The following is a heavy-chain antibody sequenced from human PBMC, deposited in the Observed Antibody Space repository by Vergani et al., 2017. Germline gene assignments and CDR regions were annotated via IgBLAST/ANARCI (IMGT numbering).Heavy chain of an antibody. D-gene: IGHD3-10*01. CDR3: AGDPRVREAPGGRFEC. CDR1: GYTFTTYA. J-gene: IGHJ4*02. V-gene: IGHV7-4-1*02. CDR2: INTNTGNP. Sequence: QVQLVQSGSELKKPGASVKVSCKASGYTFTTYAMNWVRQAPGQGLEWMGWINTNTGNPTYAPGFTGRFVFSLDTSVSTTYLHISSLEPEDTAVYYCAGDPRVREAPGGRFECWGQGTLVTVSS.